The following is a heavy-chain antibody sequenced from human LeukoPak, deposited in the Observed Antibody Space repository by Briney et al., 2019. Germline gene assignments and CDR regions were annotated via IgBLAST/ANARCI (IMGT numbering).Heavy chain of an antibody. J-gene: IGHJ4*02. D-gene: IGHD5-12*01. Sequence: GGSLRLSCSASGFTFSRDYMSWVRQAPGKGLECVAKIKPDGSEKFYMESVRGRFTISGDNSKNSLYLHLNSLRDEDTAVYYCAREIWWRFDHWGQGRLVTVSS. CDR1: GFTFSRDY. V-gene: IGHV3-7*01. CDR2: IKPDGSEK. CDR3: AREIWWRFDH.